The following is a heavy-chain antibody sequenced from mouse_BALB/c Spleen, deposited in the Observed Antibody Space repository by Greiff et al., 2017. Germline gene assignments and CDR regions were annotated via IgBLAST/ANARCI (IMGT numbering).Heavy chain of an antibody. CDR3: ASNYGYDYYAMDY. CDR1: GFTFSSYA. J-gene: IGHJ4*01. CDR2: ISSGGST. D-gene: IGHD1-2*01. Sequence: EVMLVESGGGLVKPGGSLKLSCAASGFTFSSYAMSWVRQTPEKRLEWVASISSGGSTYYPDSVKGRFTISRDNARNILYLQMSSLRSEDTAMYYCASNYGYDYYAMDYWGQGTSVTVSS. V-gene: IGHV5-6-5*01.